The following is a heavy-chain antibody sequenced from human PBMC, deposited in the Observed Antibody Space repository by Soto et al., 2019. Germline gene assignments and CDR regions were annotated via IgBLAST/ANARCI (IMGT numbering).Heavy chain of an antibody. Sequence: GGSLRLSCAASGFTFNNAWMNWVRQAPGKGLEWVGRIKRKTDGGTTDYAAPVKGRFTISRDDSKNTLYLQMNSLKTEDTAVYYCTTYRYYYDSGSYYDGFDYWGQGTLVTVS. CDR1: GFTFNNAW. V-gene: IGHV3-15*07. CDR2: IKRKTDGGTT. D-gene: IGHD3-10*01. CDR3: TTYRYYYDSGSYYDGFDY. J-gene: IGHJ4*02.